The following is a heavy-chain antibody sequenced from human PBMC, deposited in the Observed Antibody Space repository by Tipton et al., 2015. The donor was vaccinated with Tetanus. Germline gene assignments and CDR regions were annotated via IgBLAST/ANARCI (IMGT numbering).Heavy chain of an antibody. D-gene: IGHD3-9*01. J-gene: IGHJ5*02. V-gene: IGHV3-48*02. CDR1: GFTFSSYS. CDR2: ISSSSSTI. CDR3: ARDSKAYTGSGPYYDILTGYFWFDP. Sequence: CAASGFTFSSYSMNWVRQAPGNGLEWVSYISSSSSTIYYADSVKGRFTISRDNAKNSLYLQMNSLRDEDTAVYYCARDSKAYTGSGPYYDILTGYFWFDPWGQGTLVTVSS.